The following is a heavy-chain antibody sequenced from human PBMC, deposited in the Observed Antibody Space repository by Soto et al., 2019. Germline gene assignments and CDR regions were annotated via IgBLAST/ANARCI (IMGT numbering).Heavy chain of an antibody. CDR1: GGSISSGGYY. CDR2: IYYSGST. V-gene: IGHV4-31*03. D-gene: IGHD6-13*01. Sequence: QVQLQESGPGLVKPAQTLSLTCTVSGGSISSGGYYWSWIRQHPGKGLEWIGYIYYSGSTYYNPSLKSRVTISVDTSQNQFSLKLSSVTAADTAVYYCARGGIAAAAPPDYWGQGTLVTVSS. CDR3: ARGGIAAAAPPDY. J-gene: IGHJ4*02.